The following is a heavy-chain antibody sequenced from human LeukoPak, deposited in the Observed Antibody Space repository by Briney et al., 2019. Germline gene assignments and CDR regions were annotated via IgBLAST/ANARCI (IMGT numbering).Heavy chain of an antibody. V-gene: IGHV3-21*01. CDR3: ASWYYDYVWGGYRPY. D-gene: IGHD3-16*02. CDR1: GFTFSSYS. J-gene: IGHJ4*02. Sequence: SGGSLRLSCAASGFTFSSYSMNWVRQAPGKGLEWVSSISSSSSYIYYADSVKGRFTISRDNAENSLYLQMNSLRAEDTAVYYCASWYYDYVWGGYRPYWGQGTLVTVSS. CDR2: ISSSSSYI.